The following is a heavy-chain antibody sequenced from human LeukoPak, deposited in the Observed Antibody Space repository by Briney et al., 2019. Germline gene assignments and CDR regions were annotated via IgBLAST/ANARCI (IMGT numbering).Heavy chain of an antibody. CDR1: GYTFTAYY. CDR3: AQYDSSGYYLRAFDI. J-gene: IGHJ3*02. CDR2: INPNSGGT. Sequence: ASVKVSCKASGYTFTAYYIHWVRQAPGQGLEWMGWINPNSGGTNYAQKFQGRVPMTSDTSISTAYMELSSLRSDDTAVYYCAQYDSSGYYLRAFDIWGQGTMVTVSS. D-gene: IGHD3-22*01. V-gene: IGHV1-2*02.